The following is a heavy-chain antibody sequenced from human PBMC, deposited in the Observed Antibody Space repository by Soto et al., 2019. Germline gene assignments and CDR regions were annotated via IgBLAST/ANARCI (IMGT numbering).Heavy chain of an antibody. V-gene: IGHV4-34*01. CDR1: GGSFSGYY. CDR2: INHSGST. Sequence: SETLSLTCAVYGGSFSGYYWSWIRQPPGKGLEWIGEINHSGSTNYNPSLKSRVTISVDASKNQFSLKLSSVTAADTAVYYCARGRSTVRSYYYYYGMDVWGQGTTVTVSS. J-gene: IGHJ6*02. CDR3: ARGRSTVRSYYYYYGMDV. D-gene: IGHD4-4*01.